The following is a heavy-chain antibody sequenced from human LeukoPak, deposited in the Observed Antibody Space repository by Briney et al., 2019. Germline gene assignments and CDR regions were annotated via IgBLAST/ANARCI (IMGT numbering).Heavy chain of an antibody. CDR1: GYTFTGYY. D-gene: IGHD6-19*01. V-gene: IGHV1-2*02. Sequence: ASVKVSCKASGYTFTGYYIHWVRQAPGQGLEWMGWIYPNRGGTNYAQKFQGRVTMTRDTSISTAYMELSRLRSDDTAVYYCARGKSTGGWYAKYFDYWGQGTLVTVSS. J-gene: IGHJ4*02. CDR2: IYPNRGGT. CDR3: ARGKSTGGWYAKYFDY.